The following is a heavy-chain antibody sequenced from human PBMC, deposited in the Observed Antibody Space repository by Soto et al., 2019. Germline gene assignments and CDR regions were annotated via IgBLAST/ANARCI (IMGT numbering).Heavy chain of an antibody. V-gene: IGHV1-69*06. Sequence: QVQLVQSGAEVKKPGSSVKVSCKASGGTLSDYAISWVRQAPGQGLEWMGGIIPLFGTADYAQKFQGRVTMTADTSTNTAYMELSRLRSEDTAVYYCARVGFSGSYYAYWGQGTLVTVSS. CDR3: ARVGFSGSYYAY. J-gene: IGHJ4*02. D-gene: IGHD1-26*01. CDR2: IIPLFGTA. CDR1: GGTLSDYA.